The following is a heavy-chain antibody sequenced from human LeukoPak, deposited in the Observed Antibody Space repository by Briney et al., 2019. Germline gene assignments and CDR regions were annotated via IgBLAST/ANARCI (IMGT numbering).Heavy chain of an antibody. V-gene: IGHV1-18*01. D-gene: IGHD3-22*01. CDR3: ASRRGYDPYYFDF. CDR1: GFTFSNYG. J-gene: IGHJ4*02. CDR2: IRANSGST. Sequence: ASVKVSCKASGFTFSNYGISWVRQAPGQGLEWMGWIRANSGSTNYVQTFQDRVTMTTDISTSTVYLELRSLRSGDTAVYFCASRRGYDPYYFDFWGQGTLVTVSS.